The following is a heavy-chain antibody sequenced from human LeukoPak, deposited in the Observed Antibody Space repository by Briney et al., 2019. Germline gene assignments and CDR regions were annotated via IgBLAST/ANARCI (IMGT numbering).Heavy chain of an antibody. Sequence: SQTLSLTCAISGDSVSSNSVTWNWIRQSPSRGLEWLGRTYYRSTWYNDYAVFVRGRITVNPDTSKNQFSLHLYSVTPEDTAVYYCARRLTQYDCFDPWGQGTLVTVSS. CDR1: GDSVSSNSVT. CDR3: ARRLTQYDCFDP. V-gene: IGHV6-1*01. CDR2: TYYRSTWYN. J-gene: IGHJ5*02. D-gene: IGHD2-2*01.